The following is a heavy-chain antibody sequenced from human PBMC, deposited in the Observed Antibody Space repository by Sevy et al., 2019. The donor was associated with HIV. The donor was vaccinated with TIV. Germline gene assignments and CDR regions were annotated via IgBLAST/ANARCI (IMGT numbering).Heavy chain of an antibody. J-gene: IGHJ4*02. D-gene: IGHD6-19*01. CDR2: ISSSSSYI. CDR1: GFTFSSYS. V-gene: IGHV3-21*01. Sequence: GGSLRLSCAASGFTFSSYSMNWVRQAPGKGLEWVSAISSSSSYIYYADSVKGRFTISRDNAKNSLYLQMNSLRAEDTAVSYCARDTSSGWPTLFDYWGQGTLVTVSS. CDR3: ARDTSSGWPTLFDY.